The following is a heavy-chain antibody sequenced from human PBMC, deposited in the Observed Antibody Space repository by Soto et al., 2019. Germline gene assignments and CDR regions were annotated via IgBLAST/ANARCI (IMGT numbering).Heavy chain of an antibody. CDR1: GFTFSSYG. CDR3: ARDACITGTTLCWFDP. Sequence: GGSLRLSCAASGFTFSSYGMHWVRQAPGKGLEWAAVIWYDGSNKYYADSVKGRFTISRDSSKNTLYLQMNSLRAEDTAVYYCARDACITGTTLCWFDPWGQGTLVTVSS. V-gene: IGHV3-33*01. CDR2: IWYDGSNK. D-gene: IGHD1-20*01. J-gene: IGHJ5*02.